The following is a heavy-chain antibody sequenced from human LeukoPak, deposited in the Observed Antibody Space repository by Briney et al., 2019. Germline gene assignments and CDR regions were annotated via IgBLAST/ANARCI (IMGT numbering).Heavy chain of an antibody. D-gene: IGHD3-10*01. CDR3: TGPSFDASGMGFDP. V-gene: IGHV3-74*01. Sequence: GGSLRLFCAASGFTFSRYWIHWVRHAPGKGPVWVSVISTDGSSTRYADSVKGRFTISRDNVKNTLYLQMNSLRVEDTAVYYCTGPSFDASGMGFDPWGRGALVTVSS. CDR1: GFTFSRYW. CDR2: ISTDGSST. J-gene: IGHJ5*02.